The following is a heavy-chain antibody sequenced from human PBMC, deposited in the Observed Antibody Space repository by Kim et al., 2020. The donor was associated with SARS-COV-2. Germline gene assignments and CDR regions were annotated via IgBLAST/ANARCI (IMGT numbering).Heavy chain of an antibody. D-gene: IGHD3-10*01. J-gene: IGHJ4*02. Sequence: GGSLRLSCAASGFTFSSYSMNWVRQAPGKGLEWVSYISSSSSTIYYADSVKGRFTISRDNAKNSLYLQMNSLRDEDTAVYYCARTTPNYGSGSYYTAPFDYWGQGTLVTVSS. V-gene: IGHV3-48*02. CDR2: ISSSSSTI. CDR1: GFTFSSYS. CDR3: ARTTPNYGSGSYYTAPFDY.